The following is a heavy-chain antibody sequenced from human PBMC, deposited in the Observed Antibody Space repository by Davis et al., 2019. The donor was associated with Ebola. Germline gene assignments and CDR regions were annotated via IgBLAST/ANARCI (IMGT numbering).Heavy chain of an antibody. CDR2: INSNSGTS. D-gene: IGHD3-10*01. CDR3: AKDFYGSGSYIDA. J-gene: IGHJ5*02. V-gene: IGHV3-9*01. CDR1: GLTFDDYA. Sequence: SLKISCATSGLTFDDYAMHWFRQAPGKGLEWVSGINSNSGTSAYADSVKGRFTISRDNAQDSLYLQMNSLRIEDTAFYYCAKDFYGSGSYIDAWGQGTLVAVSS.